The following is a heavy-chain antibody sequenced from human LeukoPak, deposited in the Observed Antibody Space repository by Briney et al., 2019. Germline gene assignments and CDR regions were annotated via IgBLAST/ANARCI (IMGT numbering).Heavy chain of an antibody. J-gene: IGHJ4*02. Sequence: SETLSLTCAVYGGSFSGYYWSWIRQPPGKGLDWVGEIIHSGGTNYNPSLKSRVTISVDTSKNQFSLNLNSINAADTAVYYCARGLGGSYYFDHWGQGTLVTVSS. CDR1: GGSFSGYY. CDR3: ARGLGGSYYFDH. CDR2: IIHSGGT. V-gene: IGHV4-34*01. D-gene: IGHD1-26*01.